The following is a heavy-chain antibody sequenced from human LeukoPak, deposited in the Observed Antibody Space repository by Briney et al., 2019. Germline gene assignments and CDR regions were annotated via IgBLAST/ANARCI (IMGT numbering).Heavy chain of an antibody. CDR2: TYCRSKWFH. V-gene: IGHV6-1*01. CDR1: GDNVSSNSAA. CDR3: TRDSGNSSPYFDY. D-gene: IGHD1-7*01. Sequence: SQILSLTCAISGDNVSSNSAAWNWIRQSPSRGLEWLGRTYCRSKWFHHYAVSVKSRITINPDTSKNQFFLQLSSVTPEDTAVYYCTRDSGNSSPYFDYWGQGALVTVSS. J-gene: IGHJ4*02.